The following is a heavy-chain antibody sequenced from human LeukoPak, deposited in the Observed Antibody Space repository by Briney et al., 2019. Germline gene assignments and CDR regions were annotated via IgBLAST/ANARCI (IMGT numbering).Heavy chain of an antibody. CDR1: GYTFTGCY. Sequence: EASVKVSCKASGYTFTGCYMHWVRQAPGQGLEWMGWINPNSGGTNYAQKFQGRVTMTRDTSISTAYMELSRLRSDDTAVYYCARAHYDSSGYYSSPIFDYWGQGTLVTVSS. CDR2: INPNSGGT. V-gene: IGHV1-2*02. D-gene: IGHD3-22*01. CDR3: ARAHYDSSGYYSSPIFDY. J-gene: IGHJ4*02.